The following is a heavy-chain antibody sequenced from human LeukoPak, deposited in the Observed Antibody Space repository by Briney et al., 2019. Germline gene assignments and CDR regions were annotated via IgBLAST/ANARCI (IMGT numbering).Heavy chain of an antibody. Sequence: GASGKVSCKASGYTFTTYDFNWLRQATGQGLERMGWMNPTSGNTGYAQNFQGRVTMTRDTSTSTAYLELSSLGSEDTAVYYCTRNIAPGGKGYYFDYWGQGTLVTVSS. J-gene: IGHJ4*02. CDR1: GYTFTTYD. V-gene: IGHV1-8*01. D-gene: IGHD6-13*01. CDR2: MNPTSGNT. CDR3: TRNIAPGGKGYYFDY.